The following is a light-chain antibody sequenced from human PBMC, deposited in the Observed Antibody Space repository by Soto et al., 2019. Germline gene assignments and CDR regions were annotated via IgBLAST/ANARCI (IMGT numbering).Light chain of an antibody. CDR3: AAWDDSLNGYV. J-gene: IGLJ1*01. CDR1: SSDVGGYNY. CDR2: DVS. V-gene: IGLV2-14*03. Sequence: QSVLTQPASVSGSPGQSITISCTGTSSDVGGYNYVSWYQQHPDKAPRLMIYDVSNRPSGVSDRFSGSKSGDTASLTISGLQAEDEADYYCAAWDDSLNGYVFGTGTKVTVL.